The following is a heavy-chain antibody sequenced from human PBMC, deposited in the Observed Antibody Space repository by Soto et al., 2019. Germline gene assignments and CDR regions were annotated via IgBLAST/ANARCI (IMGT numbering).Heavy chain of an antibody. CDR3: ARRTYCSGGSCFRAYYYGMDV. CDR1: GASISSYS. Sequence: LSLTCTVSGASISSYSWSWIRQPPGKGLEWIGYIYYSGSTNYNPSLKSRVTISVDTSKNQFSLKLSSVTAADTAVYYCARRTYCSGGSCFRAYYYGMDVWGQGTTVTVSS. J-gene: IGHJ6*02. V-gene: IGHV4-59*01. CDR2: IYYSGST. D-gene: IGHD2-15*01.